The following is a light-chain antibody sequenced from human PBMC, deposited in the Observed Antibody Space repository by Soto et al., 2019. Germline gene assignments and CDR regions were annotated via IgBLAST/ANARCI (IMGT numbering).Light chain of an antibody. CDR2: SAS. J-gene: IGKJ2*01. V-gene: IGKV3-20*01. CDR1: QSVSISS. CDR3: QQYGSSSYT. Sequence: EIVLTQSPGTLSLSPGERATLSCRASQSVSISSLAWYQQKPGQAPRLLIYSASSRATGIPDRFSGSGSGTFFTLTISRLAPEDFAEYYCQQYGSSSYTFGQGTNLEIK.